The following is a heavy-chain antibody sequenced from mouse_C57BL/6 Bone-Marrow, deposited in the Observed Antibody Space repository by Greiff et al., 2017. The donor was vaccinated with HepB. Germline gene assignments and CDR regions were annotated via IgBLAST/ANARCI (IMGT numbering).Heavy chain of an antibody. CDR2: IHPNSGST. CDR3: ASSGAYGRVFAY. J-gene: IGHJ3*01. CDR1: GYTFTSYW. D-gene: IGHD1-1*01. V-gene: IGHV1-64*01. Sequence: VQLQQPGAELVKPGASVKLSCKASGYTFTSYWMHWVKQRPGQGLEWIGMIHPNSGSTNYNEKFKSKATLTVDKSSSTAYMQLSSLTSEDSAVYYCASSGAYGRVFAYWGQGTLVTVSA.